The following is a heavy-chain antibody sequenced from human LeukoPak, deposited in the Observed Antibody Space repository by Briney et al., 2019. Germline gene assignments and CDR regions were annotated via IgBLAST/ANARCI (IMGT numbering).Heavy chain of an antibody. CDR3: ARESIAVAGAPFDY. Sequence: GGSLRLSCAASGFTFSSYSMNWVRQAPGKGLEWVSSISSSSSYIYYADSVKGRFTISRDNAKNSLYLQMNSLRAEDTAVYYCARESIAVAGAPFDYWGQGTLVTVSS. CDR1: GFTFSSYS. V-gene: IGHV3-21*01. D-gene: IGHD6-19*01. CDR2: ISSSSSYI. J-gene: IGHJ4*02.